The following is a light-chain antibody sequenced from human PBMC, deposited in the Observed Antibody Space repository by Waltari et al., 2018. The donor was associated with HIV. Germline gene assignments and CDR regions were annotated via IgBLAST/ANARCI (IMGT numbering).Light chain of an antibody. J-gene: IGLJ3*02. V-gene: IGLV2-8*01. CDR1: SSDVGGSKY. Sequence: QSALTQPPSASGSPGQSVTISCTGTSSDVGGSKYVSWYQQHPGKAPKLMIYEGNKRASGVPDRFSGSKSANTASLTVSGLQADDEADYYCNSYAGSNNWVFGGGTKLTVL. CDR3: NSYAGSNNWV. CDR2: EGN.